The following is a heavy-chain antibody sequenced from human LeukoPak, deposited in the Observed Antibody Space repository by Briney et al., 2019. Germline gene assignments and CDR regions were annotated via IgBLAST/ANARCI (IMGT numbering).Heavy chain of an antibody. CDR3: ARRYSNYFFDY. CDR2: IYHSGST. D-gene: IGHD4-11*01. J-gene: IGHJ4*02. CDR1: GGSISSYY. V-gene: IGHV4-59*08. Sequence: PSETLSLTCTVSGGSISSYYWSWIRQPPGKGLEWIGNIYHSGSTYYNPSLKSRVTISVDTSKNQFSLKLSSVTAADTAVYYCARRYSNYFFDYWGQGTLVTVSS.